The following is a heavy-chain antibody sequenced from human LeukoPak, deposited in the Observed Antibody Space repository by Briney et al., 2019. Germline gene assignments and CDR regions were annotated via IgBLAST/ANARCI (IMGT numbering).Heavy chain of an antibody. J-gene: IGHJ4*02. Sequence: HSGGSLRLSCAASGFTVSSNYMSWVRQAPGKGLEWVSFIYSGGSTYYADSVKSRFTISRDNSKNTLYLKMNSLRAEDTAVYYCAKDAVGHYDILTGYFDYWGQGTLVTVSS. CDR2: IYSGGST. CDR3: AKDAVGHYDILTGYFDY. V-gene: IGHV3-66*01. CDR1: GFTVSSNY. D-gene: IGHD3-9*01.